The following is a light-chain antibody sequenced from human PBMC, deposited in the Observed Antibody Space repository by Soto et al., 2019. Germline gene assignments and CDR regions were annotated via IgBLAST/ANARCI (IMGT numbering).Light chain of an antibody. J-gene: IGLJ2*01. CDR2: DIG. CDR1: SSNIGAGHD. Sequence: QSVLTQPPSVSGAPGQRVTISCTGSSSNIGAGHDVHWYQQLPGSAPKLLISDIGNRPSGVPDRYSGSKSGTSASLAITGLQAEDEADYYCQSYDSIMSGSVVFGGGTKLTVL. CDR3: QSYDSIMSGSVV. V-gene: IGLV1-40*01.